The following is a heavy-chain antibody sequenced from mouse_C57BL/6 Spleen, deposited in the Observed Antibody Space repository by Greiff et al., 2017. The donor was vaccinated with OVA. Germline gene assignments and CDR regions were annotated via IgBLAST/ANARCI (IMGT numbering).Heavy chain of an antibody. CDR1: GYTFTDYY. V-gene: IGHV1-84*01. J-gene: IGHJ2*01. CDR2: IYPGSGNT. CDR3: ARGLRLDY. D-gene: IGHD2-2*01. Sequence: VQLLQSGPDLVKPGASVKLSCEASGYTFTDYYITWVKQRPGQGLEWIGWIYPGSGNTYYNENFKGKATLTVDTSSSTAYMQLSSLTAEDSAVYFCARGLRLDYWGQGTTLTVSS.